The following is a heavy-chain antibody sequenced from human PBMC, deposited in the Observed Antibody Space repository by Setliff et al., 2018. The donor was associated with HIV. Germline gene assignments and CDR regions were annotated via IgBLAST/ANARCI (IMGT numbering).Heavy chain of an antibody. Sequence: SVKVSCKASGGTFSSYAISWVRQAPGQGLEWMGGIIPILGIANYAQKFQGRVTITTDESTSTAYMELSSLRSEDTAVYYCARARTRVQGGKSLYYMDVWGKGTTVTV. CDR3: ARARTRVQGGKSLYYMDV. CDR2: IIPILGIA. CDR1: GGTFSSYA. V-gene: IGHV1-69*10. J-gene: IGHJ6*03. D-gene: IGHD2-15*01.